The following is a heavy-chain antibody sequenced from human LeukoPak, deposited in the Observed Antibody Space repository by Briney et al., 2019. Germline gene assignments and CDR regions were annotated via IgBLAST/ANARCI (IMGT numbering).Heavy chain of an antibody. V-gene: IGHV3-7*01. Sequence: GGSLRLSCAASGFTFSSYWMSWVRQAPGKGLEWVANIKQDGSEKYYVDSVKGRFTISRDNAKNPLYLQMNSLRAEDTAVYYCARVHYDSSGYYEGRSFWFDPWGQGTLVTVSS. CDR3: ARVHYDSSGYYEGRSFWFDP. CDR1: GFTFSSYW. J-gene: IGHJ5*02. CDR2: IKQDGSEK. D-gene: IGHD3-22*01.